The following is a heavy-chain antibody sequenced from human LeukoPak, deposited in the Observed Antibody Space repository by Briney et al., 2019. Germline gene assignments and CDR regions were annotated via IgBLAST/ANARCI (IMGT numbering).Heavy chain of an antibody. J-gene: IGHJ4*02. CDR1: GGSISSGGYY. CDR3: ARGFDSSGYYFDY. CDR2: IYYSGST. D-gene: IGHD3-22*01. V-gene: IGHV4-31*03. Sequence: PSQTLSLTSTVSGGSISSGGYYWSWIRQHPGKGLEWIGYIYYSGSTYYNPSLKSRVTISVDTSKNQFSLKLSSVTAADTAVYYCARGFDSSGYYFDYWGQGTLVTVSS.